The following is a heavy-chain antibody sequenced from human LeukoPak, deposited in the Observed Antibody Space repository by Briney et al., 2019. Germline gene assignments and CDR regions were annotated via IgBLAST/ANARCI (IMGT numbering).Heavy chain of an antibody. Sequence: GEPLQTSCKGSGSSFTSYWIGGVGQMPGKGREWMGNLFPGDSETRYLPYVQRQLTISADKSISTAYLQWSSRSGSDSAMYYCARHPDGGYRLGYWGQGNLVTVSS. D-gene: IGHD5-12*01. CDR3: ARHPDGGYRLGY. CDR2: LFPGDSET. J-gene: IGHJ4*02. V-gene: IGHV5-51*01. CDR1: GSSFTSYW.